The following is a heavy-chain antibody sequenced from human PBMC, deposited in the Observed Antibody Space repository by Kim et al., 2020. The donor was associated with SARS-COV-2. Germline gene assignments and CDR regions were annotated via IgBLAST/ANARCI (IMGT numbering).Heavy chain of an antibody. CDR2: IYYSGST. V-gene: IGHV4-39*01. Sequence: SETLSLTCTVSGGSISSSSYYWGWIRQPPGKGLEWIGSIYYSGSTYYNPSLKSRVTISVDTSKNQFSLKLSSVTAADTAVYYCASRKWELWVFDPWGQGTLVTVSS. J-gene: IGHJ5*02. CDR3: ASRKWELWVFDP. CDR1: GGSISSSSYY. D-gene: IGHD1-26*01.